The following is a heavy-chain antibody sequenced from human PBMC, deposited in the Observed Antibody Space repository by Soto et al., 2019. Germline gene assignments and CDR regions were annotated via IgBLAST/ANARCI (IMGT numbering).Heavy chain of an antibody. Sequence: SETLSLTCAVSGGSISSSNWWSWVRQPPGKGLEWIGEIYHSGSTNYNPSLKSRVTISVDKSKDQFSLKLSSVTAADTAVYYCARALGDYDFWSGYYGGFDYWGQGTLVTV. CDR1: GGSISSSNW. D-gene: IGHD3-3*01. J-gene: IGHJ4*02. CDR2: IYHSGST. V-gene: IGHV4-4*02. CDR3: ARALGDYDFWSGYYGGFDY.